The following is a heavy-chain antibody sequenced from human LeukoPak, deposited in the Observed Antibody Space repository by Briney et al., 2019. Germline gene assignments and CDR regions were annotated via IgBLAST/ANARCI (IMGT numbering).Heavy chain of an antibody. CDR2: INPNSGGT. D-gene: IGHD6-6*01. CDR3: ARDFVSVGYSSSIDY. V-gene: IGHV1-2*02. CDR1: GYTFTGYY. J-gene: IGHJ4*02. Sequence: GASVKVSCKASGYTFTGYYMHWVRQAPGQGLEWMGWINPNSGGTNYAQKFQGRVTMTRDTSISTAYMELSRLRSDDTAVYYCARDFVSVGYSSSIDYWGQGTLVTVSS.